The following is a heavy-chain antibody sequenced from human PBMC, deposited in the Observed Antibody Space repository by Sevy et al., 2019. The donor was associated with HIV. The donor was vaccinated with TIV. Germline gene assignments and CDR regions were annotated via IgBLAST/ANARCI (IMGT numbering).Heavy chain of an antibody. CDR2: ISYDGSDK. V-gene: IGHV3-30*18. D-gene: IGHD3-22*01. J-gene: IGHJ4*02. CDR1: GFTFSSYG. CDR3: AKDFSGYDYGGNDY. Sequence: GGSLRLSCAASGFTFSSYGMHWVRQAPGKGLEWVAVISYDGSDKYYADSVKGRFTISRDNSKSTLYLQMNSLRAEDTAVYYWAKDFSGYDYGGNDYWGQGTLVTVSS.